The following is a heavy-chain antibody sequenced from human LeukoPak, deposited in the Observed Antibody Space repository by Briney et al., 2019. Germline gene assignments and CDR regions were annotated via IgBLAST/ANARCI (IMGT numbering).Heavy chain of an antibody. CDR1: GFTFSSYW. Sequence: GGSLRLSCAASGFTFSSYWMNWVRQASGKGLEWVANIKEDGSDKYYVDSVKGRFTVSRDNAKNSLYLQMNSLRAEDTAVYYCARDRDWVTDYWGQGTLVTVSS. CDR3: ARDRDWVTDY. J-gene: IGHJ4*02. V-gene: IGHV3-7*05. D-gene: IGHD3-9*01. CDR2: IKEDGSDK.